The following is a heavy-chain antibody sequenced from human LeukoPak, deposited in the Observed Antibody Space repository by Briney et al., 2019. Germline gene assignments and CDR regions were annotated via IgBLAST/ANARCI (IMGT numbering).Heavy chain of an antibody. D-gene: IGHD2-21*02. Sequence: GGSLRLSCAASGFTFSSYAMSWVRQAPGKGLEWVSVIYSGGSTYYADSVKGRFTISRDNSKNTLYLQMNSLRAEDTAIYYCARVLLREYFDYWGQGTLATVSS. CDR3: ARVLLREYFDY. CDR2: IYSGGST. V-gene: IGHV3-23*03. J-gene: IGHJ4*02. CDR1: GFTFSSYA.